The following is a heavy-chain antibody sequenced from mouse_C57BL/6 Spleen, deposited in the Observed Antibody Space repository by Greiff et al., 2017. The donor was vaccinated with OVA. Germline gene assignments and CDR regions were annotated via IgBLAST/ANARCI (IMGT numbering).Heavy chain of an antibody. CDR3: ARARDYDGDYYAMDY. Sequence: QSCKASGYTFTSYWMHWVKQRPGRGLEWIGRIDPNSGGTKYNEKFKSKATLTVDKPSSTAYMQLSSLTSEDSAVYYCARARDYDGDYYAMDYWGQGTSVTVSS. D-gene: IGHD2-4*01. CDR2: IDPNSGGT. CDR1: GYTFTSYW. V-gene: IGHV1-72*01. J-gene: IGHJ4*01.